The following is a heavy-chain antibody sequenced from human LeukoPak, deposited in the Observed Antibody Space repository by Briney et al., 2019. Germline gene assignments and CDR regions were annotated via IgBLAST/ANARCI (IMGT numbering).Heavy chain of an antibody. D-gene: IGHD2-15*01. V-gene: IGHV5-51*01. CDR2: IYPGDSDT. CDR1: GYSFTSYW. Sequence: GESLKISCKGSGYSFTSYWIGWVRQMPGKGLEWMGIIYPGDSDTRYSPSFQGQVTISADKSISTAYLQWSSLKASDTAMYYCARAKPDSRYCSGGSCYSHYYYYYMDVWGKGTTVTISS. J-gene: IGHJ6*03. CDR3: ARAKPDSRYCSGGSCYSHYYYYYMDV.